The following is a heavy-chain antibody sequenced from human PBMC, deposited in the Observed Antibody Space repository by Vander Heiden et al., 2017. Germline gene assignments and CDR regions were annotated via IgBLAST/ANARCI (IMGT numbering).Heavy chain of an antibody. J-gene: IGHJ4*02. CDR2: IYYSGST. CDR1: GGSISSGGYY. D-gene: IGHD2-15*01. V-gene: IGHV4-31*03. Sequence: QVQLQESGPGLVKPSQPLSPTCPVPGGSISSGGYYGSWIRQHPGKGLEWIGYIYYSGSTYYNPSLKSRVTISVDTSKNQFSLKLSSVTAADTAVYYCARDPLNCSGGSCYSAYFDYWGQGTLVTVSS. CDR3: ARDPLNCSGGSCYSAYFDY.